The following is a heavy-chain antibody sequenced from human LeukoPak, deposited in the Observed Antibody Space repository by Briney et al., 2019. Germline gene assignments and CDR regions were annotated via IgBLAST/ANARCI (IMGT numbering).Heavy chain of an antibody. Sequence: GGSLRLSCAASGFTFSSYAMSWVRQAPGKGLEWVSAISGSGGSTCYADSVKGRFTISRDNSKNTLYLQMNSLRAEDTAVYYCLARSIAAAGADYYYYYMDVWGKGTTVTVSS. V-gene: IGHV3-23*01. J-gene: IGHJ6*03. CDR2: ISGSGGST. D-gene: IGHD6-13*01. CDR1: GFTFSSYA. CDR3: LARSIAAAGADYYYYYMDV.